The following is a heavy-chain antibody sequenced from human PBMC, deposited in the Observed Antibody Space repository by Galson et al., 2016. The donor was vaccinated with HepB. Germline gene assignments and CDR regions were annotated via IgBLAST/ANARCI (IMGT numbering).Heavy chain of an antibody. J-gene: IGHJ5*02. CDR1: GFTFSSYV. V-gene: IGHV3-33*01. Sequence: SLRLSCAASGFTFSSYVMHWVRQAPGKGLEWLAGKWNNGSNKYYVDSVKGRFTISRDNSKNTLYLQMNSLRAEDTAVYYWALDQGWEGGWFDPWGQGTLVTVSS. D-gene: IGHD1-26*01. CDR2: KWNNGSNK. CDR3: ALDQGWEGGWFDP.